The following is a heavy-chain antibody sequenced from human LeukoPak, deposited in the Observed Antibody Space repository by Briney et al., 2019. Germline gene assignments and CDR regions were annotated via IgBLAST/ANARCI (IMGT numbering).Heavy chain of an antibody. CDR2: ISYDGSNK. V-gene: IGHV3-30*04. CDR3: ARDKVGGYYYDSGGYMDY. D-gene: IGHD3-22*01. Sequence: GGSLRLSCAASGFTFSSYAMHWVRQAPGKGLEWVAVISYDGSNKYYADSVKGRFTISRDNSKNTLYLQMNSLRAEDTAVYYCARDKVGGYYYDSGGYMDYWGQGTLVTVSS. J-gene: IGHJ4*02. CDR1: GFTFSSYA.